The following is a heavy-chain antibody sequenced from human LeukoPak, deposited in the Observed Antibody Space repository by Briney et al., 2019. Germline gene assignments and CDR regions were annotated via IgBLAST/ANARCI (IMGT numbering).Heavy chain of an antibody. CDR3: AREGAAGYAQNWFDP. CDR2: ISSSGSTI. CDR1: GFTFSDYY. Sequence: GGSLRLSCAASGFTFSDYYMSWIRQAPGKGLEWVSYISSSGSTIYYADSVKGRFTISRDNAKNSLYPQMNSLRAEDTAVCYCAREGAAGYAQNWFDPWGQGTLVTVSS. V-gene: IGHV3-11*01. J-gene: IGHJ5*02. D-gene: IGHD5-12*01.